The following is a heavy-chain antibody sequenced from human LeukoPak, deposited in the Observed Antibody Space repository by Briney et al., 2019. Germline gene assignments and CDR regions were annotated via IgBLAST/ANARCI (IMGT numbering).Heavy chain of an antibody. CDR2: ISGSGGST. CDR1: GFTFSSYA. Sequence: GGSLRLSCAASGFTFSSYAMSWVRQAPGKGLEWVSAISGSGGSTYYADSVKGRFTISRDYSKNTLYLQMNSLRAEDTAVYYCAKTYTKLPDFDYWGQGTLVTVSS. D-gene: IGHD2-2*02. CDR3: AKTYTKLPDFDY. V-gene: IGHV3-23*01. J-gene: IGHJ4*02.